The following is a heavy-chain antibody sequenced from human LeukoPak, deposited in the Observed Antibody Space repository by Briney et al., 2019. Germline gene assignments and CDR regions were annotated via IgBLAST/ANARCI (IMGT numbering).Heavy chain of an antibody. V-gene: IGHV4-59*01. CDR3: ARAKLRNWFDP. CDR2: IYYSGST. Sequence: SETLSLTCTVSGGSISSYYWSWMRQPPGKGLECIGYIYYSGSTNYNPSLKSRVTMSVDTSKNQFSLSLSSVTAADTAVYYCARAKLRNWFDPWGQGTLVTVSS. CDR1: GGSISSYY. D-gene: IGHD1-1*01. J-gene: IGHJ5*02.